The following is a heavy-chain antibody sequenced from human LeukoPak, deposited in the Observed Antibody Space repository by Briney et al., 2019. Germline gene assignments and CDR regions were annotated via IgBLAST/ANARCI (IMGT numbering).Heavy chain of an antibody. J-gene: IGHJ4*02. Sequence: SETLSLTCTVSGGSISNYYWSWVRQPAGKGLEWIGRIYASGSTNYHPSLQSRVTISIDTSKNQFSLKLNSVTAADTAVYYCARATREAEEAYYFDYWVQGTQDTDSS. CDR3: ARATREAEEAYYFDY. V-gene: IGHV4-4*07. CDR1: GGSISNYY. D-gene: IGHD5-12*01. CDR2: IYASGST.